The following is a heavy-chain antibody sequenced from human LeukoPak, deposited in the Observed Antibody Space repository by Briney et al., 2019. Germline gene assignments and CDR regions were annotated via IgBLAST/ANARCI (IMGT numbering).Heavy chain of an antibody. J-gene: IGHJ5*02. D-gene: IGHD2-2*01. V-gene: IGHV3-66*01. CDR3: ARDPSSDIVVVPAAASP. CDR2: IYSGGST. Sequence: PGGSLRLSCAASGFTVSSNYMSWVRQAPGKGLEWVSVIYSGGSTYYADSVKGRFTISRDNSKNTLYLQMNSLRAEDTAVYYCARDPSSDIVVVPAAASPWGQGTLVTVSS. CDR1: GFTVSSNY.